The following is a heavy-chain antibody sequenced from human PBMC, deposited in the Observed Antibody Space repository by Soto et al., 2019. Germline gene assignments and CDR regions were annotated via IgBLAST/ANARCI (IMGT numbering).Heavy chain of an antibody. CDR2: IYHGGTT. D-gene: IGHD6-19*01. Sequence: PQTLSLTCTVSGYSISRGSYWAWIRPPPGKGPEWIASIYHGGTTFYNPSLKSRITISVDTSNNQFSLKLTSVTAADTAVYYCARVHVMVVAGSTFDYWGHGTLVTVSS. CDR3: ARVHVMVVAGSTFDY. J-gene: IGHJ4*01. CDR1: GYSISRGSY. V-gene: IGHV4-38-2*02.